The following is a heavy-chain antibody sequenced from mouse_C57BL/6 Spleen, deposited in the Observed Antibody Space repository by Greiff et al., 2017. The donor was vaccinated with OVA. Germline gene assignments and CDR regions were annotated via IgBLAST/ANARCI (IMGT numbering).Heavy chain of an antibody. CDR3: ARGRTGVAKGPYYDAMDY. D-gene: IGHD1-1*01. CDR2: IYPGSGST. J-gene: IGHJ4*01. Sequence: QVQLQQPGAELVKPGASVKMSCKASGYTFTSYWITWVKQRPGQGLEWIGDIYPGSGSTNYNEKFKSKATLTVDTSSSTAYMQLSSRTSEDSAGDYGARGRTGVAKGPYYDAMDYWGQGTSVTVSS. CDR1: GYTFTSYW. V-gene: IGHV1-55*01.